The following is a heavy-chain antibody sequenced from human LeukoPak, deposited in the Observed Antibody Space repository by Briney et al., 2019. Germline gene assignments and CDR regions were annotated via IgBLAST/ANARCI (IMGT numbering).Heavy chain of an antibody. CDR2: ISNNNSTI. J-gene: IGHJ4*02. Sequence: GGSLRLSCAASGFTFIRYSMNWVRQAPGKGLEWVSYISNNNSTIYYTDSVKGRFTISRDNAKNSLYLQMNSLRAEDTAVYYCASSWAYFDSWGQGTLVTVSS. CDR1: GFTFIRYS. D-gene: IGHD6-13*01. V-gene: IGHV3-48*01. CDR3: ASSWAYFDS.